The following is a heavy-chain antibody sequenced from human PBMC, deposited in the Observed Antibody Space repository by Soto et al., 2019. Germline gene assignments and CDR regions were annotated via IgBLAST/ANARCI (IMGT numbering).Heavy chain of an antibody. CDR1: GFTVSSSY. CDR3: ARAYYYDSSGLDY. D-gene: IGHD3-22*01. J-gene: IGHJ4*02. CDR2: IYSGGST. V-gene: IGHV3-53*02. Sequence: EVQLVETGGGLIQPGGSLRLSCAASGFTVSSSYMSWVRQAPGKGLEWVSVIYSGGSTYYADSVKGRFTISRDNSKNTLYLQMTSLRAEDTAVYYCARAYYYDSSGLDYWGQGTLVTVSS.